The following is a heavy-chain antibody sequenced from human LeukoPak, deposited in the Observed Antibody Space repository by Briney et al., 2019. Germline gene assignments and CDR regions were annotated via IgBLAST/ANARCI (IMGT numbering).Heavy chain of an antibody. D-gene: IGHD3-22*01. CDR2: INPNSGGT. CDR1: GYTFTGYY. V-gene: IGHV1-2*06. CDR3: ARGSTYYYDSSGYYRDY. Sequence: ASVKVSCKASGYTFTGYYMHWVRRAPGQGLEWMGRINPNSGGTNYAQKFQGRVTMTRDTSISTAYMELSRPRSDDTAVYYCARGSTYYYDSSGYYRDYWGQGTLVTVSS. J-gene: IGHJ4*02.